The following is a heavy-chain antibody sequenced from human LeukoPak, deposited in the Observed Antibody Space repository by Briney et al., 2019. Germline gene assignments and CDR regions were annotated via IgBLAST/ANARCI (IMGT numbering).Heavy chain of an antibody. J-gene: IGHJ3*02. CDR2: IYTSGST. CDR3: ARDLIAAGYDAFDI. D-gene: IGHD6-13*01. CDR1: GGSISSGSYY. Sequence: SETLPLTCTVSGGSISSGSYYWSWIRQPAGKGLEWIGRIYTSGSTNYNPSLKSRVTMSLDTSKNQFSLKLSSVTAADTAVYYCARDLIAAGYDAFDIWGHGTMVTVSS. V-gene: IGHV4-61*02.